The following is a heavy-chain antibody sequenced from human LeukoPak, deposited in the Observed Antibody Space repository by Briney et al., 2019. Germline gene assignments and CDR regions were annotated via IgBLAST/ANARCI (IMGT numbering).Heavy chain of an antibody. D-gene: IGHD1-26*01. CDR1: GGSISSSSYY. Sequence: SETLSLTCTVSGGSISSSSYYWGWIRQPPGKGLEWIGSIYYSGSTYYNPSLKSRVTISVDTSKNQFSLKLSSVTAADTAVYYCARGSYDTPSFDYWGQGTLVTVSS. J-gene: IGHJ4*02. V-gene: IGHV4-39*07. CDR3: ARGSYDTPSFDY. CDR2: IYYSGST.